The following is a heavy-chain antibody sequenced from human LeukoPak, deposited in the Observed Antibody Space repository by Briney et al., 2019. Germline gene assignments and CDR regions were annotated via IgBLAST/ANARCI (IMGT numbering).Heavy chain of an antibody. V-gene: IGHV5-51*01. D-gene: IGHD2-2*01. CDR1: GYTFTSYW. CDR3: ARRNPGYCSSTSCSLLNWFDP. CDR2: IYPGDSDT. J-gene: IGHJ5*02. Sequence: GESLKISCKGSGYTFTSYWISWVRQIPGKGLEWMGIIYPGDSDTRYSPSFQGQVTISADKSISTAYLQWSSLKASDTAMYYCARRNPGYCSSTSCSLLNWFDPWGQGTLVTVSS.